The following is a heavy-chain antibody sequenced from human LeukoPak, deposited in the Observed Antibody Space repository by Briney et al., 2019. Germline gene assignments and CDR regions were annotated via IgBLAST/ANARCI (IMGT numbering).Heavy chain of an antibody. D-gene: IGHD3-3*01. CDR1: GFTFSSYA. V-gene: IGHV3-30*04. CDR2: ISYDGSNK. CDR3: ARDWITISGAPDY. J-gene: IGHJ4*02. Sequence: GGSLRLSCAASGFTFSSYAMHWVRQAPGKGLEWVAVISYDGSNKYYADSVKGRFTISRDNSKNTLYLQMNSLRAEDTAVYYCARDWITISGAPDYWGQGTLVTVSS.